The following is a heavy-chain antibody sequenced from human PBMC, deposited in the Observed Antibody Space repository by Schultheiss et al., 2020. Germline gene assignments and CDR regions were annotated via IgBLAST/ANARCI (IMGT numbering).Heavy chain of an antibody. CDR1: GFTFSSYP. V-gene: IGHV3-30-3*01. CDR2: ISYDGSTK. D-gene: IGHD6-19*01. J-gene: IGHJ3*02. Sequence: SLKISCAASGFTFSSYPMHWVRQAPGKGLEWVAFISYDGSTKYDADSVKGRLTISRDNSKNTLYLQMNSLRAEDTAVYYCAKGNSSGWSWPFDIWGQGTMVTVAS. CDR3: AKGNSSGWSWPFDI.